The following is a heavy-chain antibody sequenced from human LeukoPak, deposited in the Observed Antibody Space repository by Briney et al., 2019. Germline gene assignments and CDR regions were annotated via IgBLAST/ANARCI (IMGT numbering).Heavy chain of an antibody. CDR3: TGREYSSSFRDY. CDR2: IRSKANSYAT. V-gene: IGHV3-73*01. CDR1: GFTFSGSA. Sequence: GGSLRLSXAASGFTFSGSAMHWVRQASGKGLEWVGRIRSKANSYATAYAASVKGRFTISRDDSKNTAYLQMNSLKTEDTAVYYCTGREYSSSFRDYWGQGTLVTVSS. J-gene: IGHJ4*02. D-gene: IGHD6-6*01.